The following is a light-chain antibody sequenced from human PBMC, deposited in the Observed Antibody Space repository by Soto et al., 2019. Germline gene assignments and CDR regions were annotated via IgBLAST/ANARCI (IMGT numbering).Light chain of an antibody. V-gene: IGKV1-5*03. J-gene: IGKJ1*01. CDR1: HSINSW. CDR3: QQYDSYST. CDR2: KAS. Sequence: ASTLSSSVGDRVKIPFRASHSINSWLAWYQPKPGKAPKLLIYKASSLESGVPSRFSGSGSGTEFTLTISSLQPDDFATYYCQQYDSYSTFGQGTIVDI.